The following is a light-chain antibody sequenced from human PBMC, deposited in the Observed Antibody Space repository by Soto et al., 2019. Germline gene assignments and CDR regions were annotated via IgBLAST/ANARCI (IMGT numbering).Light chain of an antibody. CDR1: SSDVGGYNY. CDR3: SSYRSSSTPYV. Sequence: QSALTRPASVSGSPGQSITISCTGTSSDVGGYNYVSWYQQHPGKAPKLMIYEVSNRPSGVSNRFSGSKSGNTASLTISGLQAEDEADYYCSSYRSSSTPYVFGTGTKLTVL. J-gene: IGLJ1*01. CDR2: EVS. V-gene: IGLV2-14*01.